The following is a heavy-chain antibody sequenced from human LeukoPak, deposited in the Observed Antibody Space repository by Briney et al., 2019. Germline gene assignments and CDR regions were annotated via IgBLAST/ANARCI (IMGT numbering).Heavy chain of an antibody. Sequence: ESPSLTCTVSVDSIYGFYWSCIRQSPQEGLERIGYIYTSGVTNYNPSLQRRVTRSVDTSKNQFSLKLSSVTAADTAVYYCARLSGTSVTTSALDYWGQGTLVTVSS. D-gene: IGHD4-11*01. CDR3: ARLSGTSVTTSALDY. CDR1: VDSIYGFY. CDR2: IYTSGVT. V-gene: IGHV4-4*09. J-gene: IGHJ4*02.